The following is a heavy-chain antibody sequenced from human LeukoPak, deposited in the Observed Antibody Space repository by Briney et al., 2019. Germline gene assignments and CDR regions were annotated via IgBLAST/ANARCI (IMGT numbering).Heavy chain of an antibody. V-gene: IGHV3-7*01. J-gene: IGHJ4*02. CDR2: IKQDGSEK. Sequence: GSLRLFCGASGFTFCYYLMGWVRQAPGEGLEWVGNIKQDGSEKYYLDSVKGRFTISRDNAKNSLYLQMNSLRGEDTAVYYCARDRRYTSSWYLGYWGQGTLVTVSS. CDR1: GFTFCYYL. CDR3: ARDRRYTSSWYLGY. D-gene: IGHD6-13*01.